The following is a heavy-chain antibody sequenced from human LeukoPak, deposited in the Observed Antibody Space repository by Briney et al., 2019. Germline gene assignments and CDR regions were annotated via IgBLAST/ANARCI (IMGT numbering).Heavy chain of an antibody. CDR1: GFTFSSYW. J-gene: IGHJ6*02. D-gene: IGHD2-2*01. Sequence: GGSLRLSCAASGFTFSSYWMSWVRQAPGKGLEWVANIKQDGSEKYYVDSVKGRFTISRDNAKNSLYLQMNSLRAEDTAVYYCARSCPSSTSCYYYYGMDVWGQGTTVTVSS. CDR2: IKQDGSEK. V-gene: IGHV3-7*03. CDR3: ARSCPSSTSCYYYYGMDV.